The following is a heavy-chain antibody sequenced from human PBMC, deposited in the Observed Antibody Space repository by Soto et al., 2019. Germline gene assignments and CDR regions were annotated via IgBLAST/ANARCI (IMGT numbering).Heavy chain of an antibody. CDR1: GFTFSSYA. J-gene: IGHJ4*02. CDR3: AKVSPEINWNDFDY. V-gene: IGHV3-23*01. Sequence: PRGSLRLSCAASGFTFSSYAMSWVRQAPGKGLEWVSAISGSGGSTYYADSVKGRFTISRDNSKNTLYLQMNSLRAEDTAVYHCAKVSPEINWNDFDYWGQGNPVTVSS. D-gene: IGHD1-1*01. CDR2: ISGSGGST.